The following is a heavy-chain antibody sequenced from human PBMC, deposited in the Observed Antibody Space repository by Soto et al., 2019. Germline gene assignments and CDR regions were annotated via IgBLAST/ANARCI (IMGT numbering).Heavy chain of an antibody. J-gene: IGHJ4*02. CDR2: IYYSGST. D-gene: IGHD3-9*01. CDR3: ASYFRATTNFDY. CDR1: GGSISSGGYY. Sequence: SETLSLTCTVSGGSISSGGYYWSWIRQHPGKGLEWIGYIYYSGSTYYNPSLKSRVTISVGTSKNQFSLKLSSVTAADTAVYYCASYFRATTNFDYWGQGTLVTVSS. V-gene: IGHV4-31*03.